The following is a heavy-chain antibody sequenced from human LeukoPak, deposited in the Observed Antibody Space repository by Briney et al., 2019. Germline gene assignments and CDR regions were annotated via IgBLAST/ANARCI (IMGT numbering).Heavy chain of an antibody. D-gene: IGHD2-2*02. CDR3: AKVRCSSTSCYTVGAFDI. J-gene: IGHJ3*02. Sequence: GGSLRLSCAASGFTFSSYAMSWVRQAPGKGLEWVSAISGSGGSTYYADSVKGRFTISRDNFKNTLYLQMNSLRAEDTAVYYCAKVRCSSTSCYTVGAFDIWGQGTMVTVSS. V-gene: IGHV3-23*01. CDR2: ISGSGGST. CDR1: GFTFSSYA.